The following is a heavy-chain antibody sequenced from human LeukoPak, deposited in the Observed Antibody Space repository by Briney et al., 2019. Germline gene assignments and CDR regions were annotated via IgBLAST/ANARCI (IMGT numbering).Heavy chain of an antibody. D-gene: IGHD1-26*01. CDR3: ARRALVGANFDY. V-gene: IGHV1-2*02. J-gene: IGHJ4*02. CDR2: INPSSGGT. CDR1: GYTFTGYY. Sequence: GASVKVSCKASGYTFTGYYMHWVRQAPGQELEWMGWINPSSGGTNYAQKFQGRVTMTRDTSISTAYMELSRLRSDDTAVYYCARRALVGANFDYWGQGTLVTVSS.